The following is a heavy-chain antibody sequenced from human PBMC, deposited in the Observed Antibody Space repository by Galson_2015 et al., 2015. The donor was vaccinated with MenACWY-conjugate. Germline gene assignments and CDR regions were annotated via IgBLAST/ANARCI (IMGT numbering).Heavy chain of an antibody. J-gene: IGHJ3*02. CDR1: GFTFSNYG. CDR2: ISSDGNYK. V-gene: IGHV3-30*18. Sequence: SLRLSCAASGFTFSNYGMHWVRQAPGKGLEWLAMISSDGNYKYYADSVKGRFFVSRDNSWNTLFLQLNSLRPEDTALYYCAKDGGSYWGGIDIWCQGTMVTVSS. CDR3: AKDGGSYWGGIDI. D-gene: IGHD1-26*01.